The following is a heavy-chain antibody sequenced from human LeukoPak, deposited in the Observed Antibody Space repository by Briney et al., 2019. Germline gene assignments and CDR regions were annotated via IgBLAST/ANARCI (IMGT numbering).Heavy chain of an antibody. CDR3: AALHYYDSSGYYQAFDY. CDR2: IVVGSGNT. V-gene: IGHV1-58*02. CDR1: GFTFTSSA. D-gene: IGHD3-22*01. Sequence: SVKVSCKASGFTFTSSAMQWVRQGRGQRLEWIGWIVVGSGNTNYAQKFQERVTITRDMSTSTAYMELSSLRSEDTAVYYCAALHYYDSSGYYQAFDYWGQGTLVTVSS. J-gene: IGHJ4*02.